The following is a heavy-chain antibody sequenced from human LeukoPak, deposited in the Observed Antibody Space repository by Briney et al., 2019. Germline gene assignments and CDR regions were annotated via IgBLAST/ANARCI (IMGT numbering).Heavy chain of an antibody. J-gene: IGHJ4*02. V-gene: IGHV1-18*01. Sequence: ASVKVSCKASGYTFTSYGISWVRQAPGQGLEWMGWISAYNGNTNYAQKLQGRVTMTTDTSTSTAYMELRSLRSDDTAVYYCATLGLREWELLEDYWGQGTLVTVSS. CDR3: ATLGLREWELLEDY. CDR1: GYTFTSYG. D-gene: IGHD1-26*01. CDR2: ISAYNGNT.